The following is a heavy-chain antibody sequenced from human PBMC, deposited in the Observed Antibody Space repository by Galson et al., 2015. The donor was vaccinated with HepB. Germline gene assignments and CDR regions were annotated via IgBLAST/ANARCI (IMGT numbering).Heavy chain of an antibody. CDR1: GFTVSNNY. CDR2: IYNTGHT. Sequence: SLRLSCAVSGFTVSNNYMSWVRQGPGKGLEWVSVIYNTGHTYYADSVKGRFTISRDNSKNTLYLQMDSLRAEDTAVYYCARDAGDNSSPYWYFDPWGRGALVTVSS. J-gene: IGHJ2*01. CDR3: ARDAGDNSSPYWYFDP. D-gene: IGHD6-13*01. V-gene: IGHV3-53*01.